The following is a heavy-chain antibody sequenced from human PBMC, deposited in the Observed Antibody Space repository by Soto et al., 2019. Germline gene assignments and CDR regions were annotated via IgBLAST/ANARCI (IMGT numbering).Heavy chain of an antibody. V-gene: IGHV3-23*01. J-gene: IGHJ4*02. CDR1: GFTFSSYA. D-gene: IGHD3-10*01. Sequence: GGSLRLSCAASGFTFSSYAMSWVRQAPGKGLEWVSAISGSGGSTYYADSVKGRFTISRDNSKNTLYLQMNSLRAEDTAVYYCYGSGWFGESKFDYWGRGTLVTAPQ. CDR2: ISGSGGST. CDR3: YGSGWFGESKFDY.